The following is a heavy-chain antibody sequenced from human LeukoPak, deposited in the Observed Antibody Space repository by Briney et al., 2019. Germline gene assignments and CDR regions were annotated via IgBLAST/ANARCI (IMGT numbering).Heavy chain of an antibody. CDR2: INHSGST. J-gene: IGHJ6*03. Sequence: SETLSLTCAVYGGSFSGYYWSWIRQPPGKGLEWIGEINHSGSTNYNPSLKSRVTIPVDTSKNQFSLKLSSVTAADTAVYYCARGGKKYYDFWSGDYYYYMDVWGKGTTVTVSS. CDR3: ARGGKKYYDFWSGDYYYYMDV. D-gene: IGHD3-3*01. CDR1: GGSFSGYY. V-gene: IGHV4-34*01.